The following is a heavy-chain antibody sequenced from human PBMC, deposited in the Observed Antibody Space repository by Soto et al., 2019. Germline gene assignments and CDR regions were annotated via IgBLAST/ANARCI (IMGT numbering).Heavy chain of an antibody. V-gene: IGHV3-23*01. D-gene: IGHD2-15*01. J-gene: IGHJ5*02. CDR1: GFTFNTYA. Sequence: EVQLLESGGDLVQPGGSLRLSCAASGFTFNTYAMYWVGQAPGKGLEWVSSISASSGGTYYADSVKGRFTISRDNSKNTLYLQMNSLRGEDTAVYYCAKRVGGSTYGFDPWGQGTLVTVSS. CDR2: ISASSGGT. CDR3: AKRVGGSTYGFDP.